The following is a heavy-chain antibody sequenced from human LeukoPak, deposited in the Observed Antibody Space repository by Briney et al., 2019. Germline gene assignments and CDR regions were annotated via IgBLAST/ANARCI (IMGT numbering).Heavy chain of an antibody. CDR3: ASRGT. CDR2: IYTSGST. V-gene: IGHV4-61*02. J-gene: IGHJ5*02. CDR1: GGSISSGSYY. D-gene: IGHD3-16*01. Sequence: PSQTLSLTCTVSGGSISSGSYYWSWIRQPAGKGLEWIGRIYTSGSTNYNPSLKSRVTISVDTSKNQFSLKLSSVTAADTAVYYCASRGTWGQGILVTASS.